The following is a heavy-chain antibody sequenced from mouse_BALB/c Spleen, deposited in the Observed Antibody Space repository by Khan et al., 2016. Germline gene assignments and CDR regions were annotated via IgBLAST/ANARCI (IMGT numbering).Heavy chain of an antibody. V-gene: IGHV2-6-7*01. CDR3: ARDSWGYYAMDY. CDR2: IWGDGST. D-gene: IGHD2-12*01. J-gene: IGHJ4*01. Sequence: QVQLKESGPGLVAPSQSLSITCTVSGFSIIAYGVNWVRQPTGEGLEWLGMIWGDGSTDYNSALKSRLNITKDNSTSQAFLKMNSLQTADTAKDYCARDSWGYYAMDYWGQGTPVTVSA. CDR1: GFSIIAYG.